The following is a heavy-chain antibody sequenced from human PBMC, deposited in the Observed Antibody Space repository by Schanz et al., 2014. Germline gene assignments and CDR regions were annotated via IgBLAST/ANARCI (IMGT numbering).Heavy chain of an antibody. CDR2: MNPNSGNP. J-gene: IGHJ4*02. V-gene: IGHV1-8*01. Sequence: VQLIQSGAEVKKPGASVKVSCTASGYTFTSYDINWMRQAPGQGLEWLGWMNPNSGNPGFAQKFRGRVTMTRNTSMSTAYIELHILTSEDTAVYYCARGRTFDYWGQGTLVTVSS. CDR3: ARGRTFDY. CDR1: GYTFTSYD.